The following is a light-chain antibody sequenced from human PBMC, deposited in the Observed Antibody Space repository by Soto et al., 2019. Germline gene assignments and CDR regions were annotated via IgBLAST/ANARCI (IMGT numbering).Light chain of an antibody. CDR3: QHYNYWPYT. Sequence: EIVLMQSPGTLSLSPGERATLSCRASQTMTRAYVAWYQQKPGQAPRLLIYGASTRATGIPARFSGSGSGTEFTLTISSLQSEDFAVYYCQHYNYWPYTFGQGTKVDIK. V-gene: IGKV3-15*01. CDR2: GAS. CDR1: QTMTRA. J-gene: IGKJ2*01.